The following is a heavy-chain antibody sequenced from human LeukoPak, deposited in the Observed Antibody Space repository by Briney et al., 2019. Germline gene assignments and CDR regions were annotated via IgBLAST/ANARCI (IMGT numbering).Heavy chain of an antibody. J-gene: IGHJ4*02. CDR3: ATDKRSGWCFDY. V-gene: IGHV1-24*01. CDR1: GYTLTELS. CDR2: FDPEDGET. Sequence: ASVEVSCKVSGYTLTELSMHWVRQAPGKGLEWMGGFDPEDGETIYAQKFQGRVTMTEDTSTDTAYMELSSLRSEDTAVYYCATDKRSGWCFDYWGQGTLVTVSS. D-gene: IGHD6-19*01.